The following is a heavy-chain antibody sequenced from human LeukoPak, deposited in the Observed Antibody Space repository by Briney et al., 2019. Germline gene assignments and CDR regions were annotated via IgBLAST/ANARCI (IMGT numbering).Heavy chain of an antibody. CDR2: IGSTSIYT. D-gene: IGHD6-13*01. CDR1: GFTFSDYY. CDR3: AREDGYSSSWYSDY. J-gene: IGHJ4*02. V-gene: IGHV3-11*05. Sequence: PGGSLRLSCAASGFTFSDYYMSWIRQAPGKGLECVSDIGSTSIYTNYADSVKGRFTISRDNAKNSLYLQMNSLRAEDTAVYYCAREDGYSSSWYSDYWGQGTLVTVSS.